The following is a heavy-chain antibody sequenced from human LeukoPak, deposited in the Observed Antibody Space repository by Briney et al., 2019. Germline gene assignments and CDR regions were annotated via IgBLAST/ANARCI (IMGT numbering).Heavy chain of an antibody. Sequence: SETLSLTWTVSGGSISSYYWSWIRQPPGKGLEWIGYIYYSGSTNYNPSLKSRVTISVDTSKNQFSLKLSSVTAADTAVYYCARMRGEEQQLAYFDYWGQGTLVTVSS. CDR2: IYYSGST. CDR3: ARMRGEEQQLAYFDY. V-gene: IGHV4-59*01. CDR1: GGSISSYY. J-gene: IGHJ4*02. D-gene: IGHD6-13*01.